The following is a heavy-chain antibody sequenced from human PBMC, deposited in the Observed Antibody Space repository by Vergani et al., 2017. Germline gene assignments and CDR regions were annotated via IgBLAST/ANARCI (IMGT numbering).Heavy chain of an antibody. CDR2: IYHSGST. Sequence: QLQLQESGSGLVKPSQTLSLTCAVSGGSISSGGYSWSWIRQPPGKGLEWIGYIYHSGSTNYNPSIKSRVTISVDRSKNQFSLKLSSVTAADTALYYCARGYYYDSSGYYPNWFDPWGQGTLVTVSS. D-gene: IGHD3-22*01. V-gene: IGHV4-30-2*01. J-gene: IGHJ5*02. CDR3: ARGYYYDSSGYYPNWFDP. CDR1: GGSISSGGYS.